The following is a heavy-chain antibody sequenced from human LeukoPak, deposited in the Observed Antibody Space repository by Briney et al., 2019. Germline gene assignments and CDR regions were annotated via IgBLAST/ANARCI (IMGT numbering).Heavy chain of an antibody. D-gene: IGHD6-19*01. J-gene: IGHJ3*02. V-gene: IGHV4-39*01. Sequence: SETLSLTRTVSGGSISSSSYYWGWIRQPPGKGLEWIGSIYYSGSTYYNPSLKSRVTISVDTSKNQFSLKLSSVTAADTAVYYCARQWLVRGSAFDIWGQGTMVTVSS. CDR2: IYYSGST. CDR1: GGSISSSSYY. CDR3: ARQWLVRGSAFDI.